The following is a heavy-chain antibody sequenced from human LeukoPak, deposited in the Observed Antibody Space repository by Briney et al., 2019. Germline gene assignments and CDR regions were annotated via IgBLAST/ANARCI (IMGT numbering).Heavy chain of an antibody. CDR1: GYTFTSYA. D-gene: IGHD2/OR15-2a*01. CDR2: INAGNGNT. V-gene: IGHV1-3*01. CDR3: ARDRGNIVAEAAFDI. Sequence: ASVKVSCKASGYTFTSYAMHWVRQAPGQRLEWMGWINAGNGNTKYSQKFQGRVTITRDTSASTAYMELSSLRSEDTAVYYCARDRGNIVAEAAFDIWGQGTMVTVSS. J-gene: IGHJ3*02.